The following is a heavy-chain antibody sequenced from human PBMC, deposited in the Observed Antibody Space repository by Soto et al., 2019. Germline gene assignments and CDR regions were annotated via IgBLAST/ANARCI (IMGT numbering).Heavy chain of an antibody. Sequence: GGSLRLSCAASGFTFSSYDMHWVRQATGKGLEWVSAIGTAGDTYYPGSVKGRFTISRENAKNSLYLQMNSLRAGDTAVYYCARALDYDSSGYPGAPDGMDVWGQGTTVTVSS. CDR3: ARALDYDSSGYPGAPDGMDV. CDR2: IGTAGDT. CDR1: GFTFSSYD. J-gene: IGHJ6*02. V-gene: IGHV3-13*04. D-gene: IGHD3-22*01.